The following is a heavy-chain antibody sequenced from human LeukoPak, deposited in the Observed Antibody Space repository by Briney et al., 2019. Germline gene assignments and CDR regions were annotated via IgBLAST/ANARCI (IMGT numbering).Heavy chain of an antibody. J-gene: IGHJ4*02. CDR2: IRSKAYGGTT. CDR1: GFTFGDYA. V-gene: IGHV3-49*03. D-gene: IGHD3-22*01. CDR3: TRDVPTNYDSSGYPDY. Sequence: GRSQRLSCTASGFTFGDYAMSWFRQAPGKGLEWVGLIRSKAYGGTTEYAASVKGRFTISRDDSKSIAYLQMNSLKIEDTAVYYCTRDVPTNYDSSGYPDYWGQGTLVTVSS.